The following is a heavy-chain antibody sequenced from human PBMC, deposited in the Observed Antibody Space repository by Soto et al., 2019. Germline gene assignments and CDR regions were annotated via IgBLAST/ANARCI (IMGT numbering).Heavy chain of an antibody. CDR1: GFTFSSYA. D-gene: IGHD3-16*01. V-gene: IGHV3-23*01. CDR3: AKPWTTLGELPF. CDR2: ISGSGGST. Sequence: EVQLLESGGGLVQPGGSLRLSCAASGFTFSSYAMSWVRQAPGKGLEWVSAISGSGGSTYYADSVKGRFTISRDNSKKPLYWQMNSLRAEDTAVYYCAKPWTTLGELPFWGQGTMVTVSS. J-gene: IGHJ3*01.